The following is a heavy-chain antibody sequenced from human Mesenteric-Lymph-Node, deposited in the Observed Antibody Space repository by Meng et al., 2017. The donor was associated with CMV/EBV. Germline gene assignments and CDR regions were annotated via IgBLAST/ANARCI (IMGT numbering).Heavy chain of an antibody. J-gene: IGHJ6*02. D-gene: IGHD2-2*01. V-gene: IGHV3-74*01. CDR2: INSDGSST. CDR1: GFTFSSYW. Sequence: GESLKISCAASGFTFSSYWMHWVRQAPGKGLVWVSRINSDGSSTSYADSVKGRFTISRDNAKKTLYLQMNSLRAEDTAVYYCARDPVPEATFGYFYGMDVWGQGTTVTVSS. CDR3: ARDPVPEATFGYFYGMDV.